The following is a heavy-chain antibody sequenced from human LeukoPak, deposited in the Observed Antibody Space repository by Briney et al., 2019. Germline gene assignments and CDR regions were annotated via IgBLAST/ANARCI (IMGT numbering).Heavy chain of an antibody. Sequence: SETLSLTCAVSGGSISSSNWWSWVRQPPGKGLEWIGEIYHSGSTNYNPSLKSRVTISVDKSKNQFSLKLSSVTAADTAVYYCARDRYSSGWYDAFDIWGQGTMVTVSS. CDR3: ARDRYSSGWYDAFDI. V-gene: IGHV4-4*02. D-gene: IGHD6-19*01. J-gene: IGHJ3*02. CDR1: GGSISSSNW. CDR2: IYHSGST.